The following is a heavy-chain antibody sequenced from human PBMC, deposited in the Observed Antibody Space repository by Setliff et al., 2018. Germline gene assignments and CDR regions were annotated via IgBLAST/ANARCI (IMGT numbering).Heavy chain of an antibody. D-gene: IGHD5-18*01. CDR1: GFTFSTHA. Sequence: KTGGSLRLSCAASGFTFSTHAMNWVRQAPGKGLEWVSSISATNTYITYADSVKGRFTISRDNAKTSLYLQMDSLRAEDTAVYFCARSPGWIPWFDSWGQGTLVTVSS. J-gene: IGHJ5*01. V-gene: IGHV3-21*01. CDR3: ARSPGWIPWFDS. CDR2: ISATNTYI.